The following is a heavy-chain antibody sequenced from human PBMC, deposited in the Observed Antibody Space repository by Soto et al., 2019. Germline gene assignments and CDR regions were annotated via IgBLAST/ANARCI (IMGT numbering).Heavy chain of an antibody. Sequence: ASVKVSCKVSGYTLTVLPMHWVRQAPGKGLEWMGGFDPEDGETIYAQKFQGRVTMTEDTSTDTAYMELSSLRSEDTAVYYCATATTVTTIDAFDIWGQGTMVTVSS. D-gene: IGHD4-17*01. V-gene: IGHV1-24*01. J-gene: IGHJ3*02. CDR3: ATATTVTTIDAFDI. CDR2: FDPEDGET. CDR1: GYTLTVLP.